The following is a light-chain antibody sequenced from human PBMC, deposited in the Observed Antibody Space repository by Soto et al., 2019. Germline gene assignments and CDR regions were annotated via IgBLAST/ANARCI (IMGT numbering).Light chain of an antibody. CDR1: QGIRND. Sequence: DIQMTQFPSSLSASVGDRVTITCRTSQGIRNDLAWYQQKPGKAPNSLIYAASSLQRGIPSRFGGNGSGTEFTLPISSLQPEEFATFSCLQHSPYPLTFGQGTKVDIK. J-gene: IGKJ1*01. V-gene: IGKV1-17*01. CDR3: LQHSPYPLT. CDR2: AAS.